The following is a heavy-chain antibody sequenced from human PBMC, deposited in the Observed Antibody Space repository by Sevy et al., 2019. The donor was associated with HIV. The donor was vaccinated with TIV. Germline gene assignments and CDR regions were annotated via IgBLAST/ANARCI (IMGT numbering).Heavy chain of an antibody. Sequence: GGSLRLSCAATGFTFSNYAMHWVRQAPGKGMEWVAVIWSDGGYEYHGDSVKGRFTISRDNFKNTLYLQMNSLTTEDTAVYYCARRRADYVDSDFFYAMDVWGQGTTVTVSS. D-gene: IGHD4-17*01. J-gene: IGHJ6*02. V-gene: IGHV3-33*01. CDR1: GFTFSNYA. CDR2: IWSDGGYE. CDR3: ARRRADYVDSDFFYAMDV.